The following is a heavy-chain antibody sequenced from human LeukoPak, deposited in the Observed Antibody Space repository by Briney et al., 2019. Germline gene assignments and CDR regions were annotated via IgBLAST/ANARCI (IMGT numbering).Heavy chain of an antibody. CDR1: GGSFSGYY. Sequence: PSETLSLTCAVYGGSFSGYYWSWIRQPPGKGLEWIGEINHSGSTNYNPSLKSRVTISVDTSKNQFSLKLSSVTAADTAVYYCANLPMVRGATGGLYYYYGMDVWGQGTTVTVSS. CDR2: INHSGST. V-gene: IGHV4-34*01. D-gene: IGHD3-10*01. CDR3: ANLPMVRGATGGLYYYYGMDV. J-gene: IGHJ6*02.